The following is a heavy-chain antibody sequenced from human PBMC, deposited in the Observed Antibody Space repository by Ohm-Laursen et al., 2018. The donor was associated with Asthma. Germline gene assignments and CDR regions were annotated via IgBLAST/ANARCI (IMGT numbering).Heavy chain of an antibody. V-gene: IGHV4-30-2*01. CDR1: RGSITSGGFS. CDR3: ARVSSSWFDF. CDR2: TYHSGST. D-gene: IGHD6-13*01. J-gene: IGHJ4*02. Sequence: SQTLSLTCAVSRGSITSGGFSWGWSRPPPREGLGWVGHTYHSGSTYYNPSLKTRVAISVDRSKNQFSLTLSSVTASDTAIYYCARVSSSWFDFWGQGTLVTVSS.